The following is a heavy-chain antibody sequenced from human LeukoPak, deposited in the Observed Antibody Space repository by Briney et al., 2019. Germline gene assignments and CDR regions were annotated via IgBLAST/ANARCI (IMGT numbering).Heavy chain of an antibody. CDR1: GGTFSSYA. CDR2: IIPILGIA. V-gene: IGHV1-69*04. D-gene: IGHD6-13*01. Sequence: SVKVSCKASGGTFSSYAISWVRQAPGQELEWMGRIIPILGIANYAQKFQGRVTITADKSTSTAYMELSSLRSEDTAVYYCARVNGGSSWYNWFDPWGQGTLVTVSS. J-gene: IGHJ5*02. CDR3: ARVNGGSSWYNWFDP.